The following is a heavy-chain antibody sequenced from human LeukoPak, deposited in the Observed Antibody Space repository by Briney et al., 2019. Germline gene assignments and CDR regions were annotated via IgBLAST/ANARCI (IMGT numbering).Heavy chain of an antibody. Sequence: SETLSLTCSVYGGSFSGYDWSWIRQSPGKGLEWIGEINHSGRPNYNPSLKSRFTISVDTSKNQFSLKLSSVTAADTAVYYCAANSADYNTLGSSYKVWGQGTLVTVSS. J-gene: IGHJ4*02. V-gene: IGHV4-34*01. CDR3: AANSADYNTLGSSYKV. CDR1: GGSFSGYD. D-gene: IGHD3-10*01. CDR2: INHSGRP.